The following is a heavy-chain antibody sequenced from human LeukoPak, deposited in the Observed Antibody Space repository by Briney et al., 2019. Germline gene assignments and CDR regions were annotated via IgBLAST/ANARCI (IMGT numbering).Heavy chain of an antibody. CDR2: IYYSGST. V-gene: IGHV4-39*01. CDR1: GGSITSSSYY. D-gene: IGHD2-2*01. Sequence: SETLSLTCTVSGGSITSSSYYWGWIRQPPGKGLEWIGSIYYSGSTYYNPSLKSRVTISVDTSKNQFSLNLSSVTAADTAVYYCAPYCSSTSCYGEGDYWGQRTLVTVSS. CDR3: APYCSSTSCYGEGDY. J-gene: IGHJ4*02.